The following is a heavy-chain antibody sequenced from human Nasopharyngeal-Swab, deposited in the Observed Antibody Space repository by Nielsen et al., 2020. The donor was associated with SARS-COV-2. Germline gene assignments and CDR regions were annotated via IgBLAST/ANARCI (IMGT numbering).Heavy chain of an antibody. CDR2: INHSGST. Sequence: SETLSLTCAVYGGTFSGYYWSWIRQPPGKGLEWIGEINHSGSTNYNPSLKSRVTISVDTSKNQFSLKLSSVTAADTAVYYCARGFDYWGQGTLVTVSS. J-gene: IGHJ4*02. CDR1: GGTFSGYY. V-gene: IGHV4-34*01. CDR3: ARGFDY.